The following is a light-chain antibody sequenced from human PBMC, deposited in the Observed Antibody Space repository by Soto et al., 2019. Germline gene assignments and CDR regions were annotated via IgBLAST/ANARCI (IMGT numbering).Light chain of an antibody. CDR2: GGN. J-gene: IGLJ2*01. V-gene: IGLV6-57*04. Sequence: NFMLTQPHSVSESPGKTVTISCTRSSGSIATNSVQWYQQRPGSAPTTVIFGGNQRPSGVSDRFSSSIDSSSNSAFLTHSGMETEDEADYYCQFSDSNEYVVFGGGTKLTVL. CDR3: QFSDSNEYVV. CDR1: SGSIATNS.